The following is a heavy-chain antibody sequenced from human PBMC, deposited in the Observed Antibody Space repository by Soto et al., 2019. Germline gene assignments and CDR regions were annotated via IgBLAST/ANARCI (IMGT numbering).Heavy chain of an antibody. CDR3: ARDLMSGLGAIGY. D-gene: IGHD3-10*01. Sequence: WETLSLTCTVSGGSIISYYLHWIRQPPGKGLEWIGSVHYSGSTNYNPSLKSQVTISVDTSKNQFSLKVSSVTTADTAVYYCARDLMSGLGAIGYWGQGTLVTVSS. CDR1: GGSIISYY. J-gene: IGHJ4*02. V-gene: IGHV4-59*01. CDR2: VHYSGST.